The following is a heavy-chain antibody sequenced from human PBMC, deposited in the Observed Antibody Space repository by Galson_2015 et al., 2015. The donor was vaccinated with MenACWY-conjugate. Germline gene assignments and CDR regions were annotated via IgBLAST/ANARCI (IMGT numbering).Heavy chain of an antibody. J-gene: IGHJ6*02. CDR2: ISGSGGST. V-gene: IGHV3-23*01. CDR3: AKGNYDILTGYYNYYYYYGMDV. CDR1: GFTFSSYP. D-gene: IGHD3-9*01. Sequence: SLRLSCAASGFTFSSYPMSWVRQAPGKGLEWVSAISGSGGSTYYADSVKGRFTISRGNSKNTLYLQMNSLRAEDTAVYYCAKGNYDILTGYYNYYYYYGMDVWGQGTTVTVSS.